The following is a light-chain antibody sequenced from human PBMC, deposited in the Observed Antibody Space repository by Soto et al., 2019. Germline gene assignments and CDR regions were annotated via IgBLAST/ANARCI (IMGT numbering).Light chain of an antibody. V-gene: IGKV2-30*02. CDR3: LHGTHWPIT. CDR2: KVS. J-gene: IGKJ5*01. CDR1: QSLVHSDGIAY. Sequence: DVVMTQSPLSLPVTLGQPASISCRSNQSLVHSDGIAYFSWIQQRPGRSPRRLIYKVSNRDSGVPARFSGSGSVTDFALKISRVEAEDVGVYYCLHGTHWPITFGQGTRLEIK.